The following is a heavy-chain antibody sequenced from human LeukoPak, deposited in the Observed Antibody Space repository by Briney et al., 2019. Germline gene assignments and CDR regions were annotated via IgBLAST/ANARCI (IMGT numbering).Heavy chain of an antibody. Sequence: GGSLRLSCAASGFTFSSYEMNWVRQAPGKGLEWVSYISNSGTAIYYADSVKGRFTISRDNAKSSLYLQMNSLRAEDTAVYYCARAGYSMDTEYFQHWGQGTLVAVSS. CDR2: ISNSGTAI. CDR1: GFTFSSYE. J-gene: IGHJ1*01. D-gene: IGHD5-18*01. CDR3: ARAGYSMDTEYFQH. V-gene: IGHV3-48*03.